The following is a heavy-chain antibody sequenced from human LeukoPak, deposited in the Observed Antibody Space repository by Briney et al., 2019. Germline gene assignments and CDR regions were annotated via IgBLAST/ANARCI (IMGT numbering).Heavy chain of an antibody. CDR1: GFTFSNYW. CDR2: VKQDGSEK. Sequence: PGGSLRLSCAASGFTFSNYWMSWVRQAPGKGLECVAHVKQDGSEKYCVDSVKGRFTISRDNAKNSLYLQMNSLRAEDTAVYYCARDRYSSGWSPIDYWGQGTLVTVSS. CDR3: ARDRYSSGWSPIDY. D-gene: IGHD6-19*01. J-gene: IGHJ4*02. V-gene: IGHV3-7*05.